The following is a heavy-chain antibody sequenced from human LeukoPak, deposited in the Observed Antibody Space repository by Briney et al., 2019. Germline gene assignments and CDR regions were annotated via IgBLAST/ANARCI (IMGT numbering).Heavy chain of an antibody. CDR2: IHYSGST. CDR3: ARGGIRFDP. V-gene: IGHV4-61*01. D-gene: IGHD2-15*01. J-gene: IGHJ5*02. Sequence: SETLSLTCTVSGDSINSGNYYWSWIRQHPGKGLEWIGYIHYSGSTNYNPSLKSRVTISVDTSKNQFSLKLSSVTAADTAVYYCARGGIRFDPWGQGTLVTVSS. CDR1: GDSINSGNYY.